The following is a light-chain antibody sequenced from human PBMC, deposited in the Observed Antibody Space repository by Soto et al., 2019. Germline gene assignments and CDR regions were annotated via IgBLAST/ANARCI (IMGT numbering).Light chain of an antibody. V-gene: IGKV1-9*01. CDR2: GAS. CDR3: QQLNNFPRT. CDR1: QGISSY. Sequence: DIQLTQSPSCLSASVGDRVTITCRASQGISSYLAWYQQRPGKAPKLLMYGASTLQSGVPSRFSGSASGTTFTLTINNLQPEDFATYYCQQLNNFPRTFGQGTKVE. J-gene: IGKJ1*01.